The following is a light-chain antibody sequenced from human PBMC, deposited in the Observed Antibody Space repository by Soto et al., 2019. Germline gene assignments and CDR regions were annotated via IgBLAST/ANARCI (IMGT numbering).Light chain of an antibody. CDR2: DAS. J-gene: IGKJ2*01. CDR1: QTISTW. CDR3: KQYSSYGYT. V-gene: IGKV1-5*01. Sequence: DIQMTKSPSTLSASVGDRVTITCRASQTISTWLAWYQQKPGKAPKVLIYDASTLDSGVPSRFSGSASGTEFTLTISSLHPHDCATYYCKQYSSYGYTFGQGTKLEIK.